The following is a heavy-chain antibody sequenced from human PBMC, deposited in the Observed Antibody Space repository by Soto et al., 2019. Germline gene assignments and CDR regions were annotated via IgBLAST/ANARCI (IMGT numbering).Heavy chain of an antibody. CDR1: GGTFSSYT. Sequence: QVQLVQSGAEVKKPGSSVKVSCKASGGTFSSYTISWVRQAPGQGLEWMGRIIPILGIANYAQKFQGRVTITADKSTSTAYMELSSLRSEDTAVYYCARGYXXGXXXXSSTPRTDAFDIWGQGTMVTXSS. V-gene: IGHV1-69*02. CDR2: IIPILGIA. CDR3: ARGYXXGXXXXSSTPRTDAFDI. J-gene: IGHJ3*02. D-gene: IGHD2-15*01.